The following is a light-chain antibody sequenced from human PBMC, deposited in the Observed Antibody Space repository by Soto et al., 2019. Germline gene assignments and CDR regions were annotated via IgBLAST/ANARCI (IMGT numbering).Light chain of an antibody. V-gene: IGKV1-39*01. CDR1: QTVNTY. J-gene: IGKJ1*01. CDR2: AAS. Sequence: DIRMTQSPSSLSASIGDRVTITCRASQTVNTYFHWYQQKPGKAPKLLIYAASNLQSGVPSRFSGSGSGTNFTLSLNSLQPEDFATYYCQQGYSNPWTFGQGTMVDIK. CDR3: QQGYSNPWT.